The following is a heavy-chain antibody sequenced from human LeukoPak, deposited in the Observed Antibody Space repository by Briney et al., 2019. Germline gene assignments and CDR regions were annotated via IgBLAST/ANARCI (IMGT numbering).Heavy chain of an antibody. CDR2: IQYDGSTK. D-gene: IGHD5-12*01. CDR1: GFTFSNYG. Sequence: GGSLRLSCAASGFTFSNYGMHWVRQAPGKGLEWVSFIQYDGSTKYYADSVKGRFTISRDDPKNTLYLQMENLRAEDTAVYYCAKDGAWLRFDDWGQGILVTVSS. CDR3: AKDGAWLRFDD. V-gene: IGHV3-30*02. J-gene: IGHJ4*02.